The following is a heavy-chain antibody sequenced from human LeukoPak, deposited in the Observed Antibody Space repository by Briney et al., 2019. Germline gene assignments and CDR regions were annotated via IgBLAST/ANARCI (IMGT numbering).Heavy chain of an antibody. J-gene: IGHJ4*02. D-gene: IGHD2-2*02. Sequence: GGSLRLSCAGSGFSFSSHWMNWVRQAPGKGLEWVANMNHDGSEKYYIDSVKGRFTISRDNAKNSLYLQMNSLRAEDTTVYYCARDQLYCGGPTCYRTGDDSWGQGTLVTVSS. CDR2: MNHDGSEK. V-gene: IGHV3-7*01. CDR1: GFSFSSHW. CDR3: ARDQLYCGGPTCYRTGDDS.